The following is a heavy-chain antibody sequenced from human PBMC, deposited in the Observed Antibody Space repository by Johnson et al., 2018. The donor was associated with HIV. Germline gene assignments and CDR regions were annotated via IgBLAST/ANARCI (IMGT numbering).Heavy chain of an antibody. J-gene: IGHJ3*02. CDR3: ARDRGGSYGSDI. CDR2: ISYDGSNK. V-gene: IGHV3-30*04. D-gene: IGHD3-16*01. Sequence: QVQLVESGGGVVQPGRSLRLSCAASGFTFSSYAMHWVRQAPGKGLEWVAVISYDGSNKYYADSVKGRFTISRDNSKNTLYLQMNSLRAEDTAVYYCARDRGGSYGSDIWGQGTMVTVSS. CDR1: GFTFSSYA.